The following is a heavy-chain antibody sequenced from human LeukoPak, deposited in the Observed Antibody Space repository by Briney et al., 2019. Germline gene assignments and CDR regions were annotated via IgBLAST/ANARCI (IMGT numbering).Heavy chain of an antibody. CDR1: GFTFSSYA. CDR2: MKLDGSEE. CDR3: ARWARYCSSGSCYSWFDP. V-gene: IGHV3-7*01. J-gene: IGHJ5*02. Sequence: GRSLRLSCAASGFTFSSYAMHWVRQAPGKGLEWVANMKLDGSEEYYVDSVKGRFTISSDNAKNSLYLQMNSLRVDDTAVYYCARWARYCSSGSCYSWFDPWGQGTLVTVSS. D-gene: IGHD2-15*01.